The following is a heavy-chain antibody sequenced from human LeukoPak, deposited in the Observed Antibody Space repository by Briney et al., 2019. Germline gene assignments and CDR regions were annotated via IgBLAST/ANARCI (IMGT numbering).Heavy chain of an antibody. CDR1: GYTFTSYY. V-gene: IGHV1-46*01. CDR2: INPSGGST. Sequence: GASVKVSCKASGYTFTSYYMHWVRQAPGQGLERMGIINPSGGSTSYAQKFQGRVTMTRDTSTSTTYMELSSLKSEDTAVYYCATTGGDIYYYYMDVWGKGTTVTISS. J-gene: IGHJ6*03. D-gene: IGHD3-16*01. CDR3: ATTGGDIYYYYMDV.